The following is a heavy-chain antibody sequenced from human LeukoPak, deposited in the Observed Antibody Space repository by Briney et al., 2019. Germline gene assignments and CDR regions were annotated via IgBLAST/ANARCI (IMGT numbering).Heavy chain of an antibody. J-gene: IGHJ5*02. Sequence: SETLSLTCAVYGGSFSGYYWSWIRQPPGKGLEWIGEINHSGSTNYNPSLKSRVTISVDTSMNQFSLKLSSVTAADTAVYYCAREAPKGYSSSSGWFDPWGQGTLVTVSS. CDR1: GGSFSGYY. CDR2: INHSGST. D-gene: IGHD6-6*01. V-gene: IGHV4-34*01. CDR3: AREAPKGYSSSSGWFDP.